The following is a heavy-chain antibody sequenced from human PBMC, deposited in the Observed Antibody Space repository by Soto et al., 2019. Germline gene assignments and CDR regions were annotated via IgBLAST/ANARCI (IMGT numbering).Heavy chain of an antibody. V-gene: IGHV4-30-2*01. CDR3: AIGITMVRGVIIQYIQH. J-gene: IGHJ1*01. CDR1: GGSISSGDYS. CDR2: IYYGGST. Sequence: SETLSLTCAVSGGSISSGDYSWNWIRQPPGKGLEWIGYIYYGGSTYYNPSLQSRVTMSVDRSRNQFSLKLNSVTAADTAVYYCAIGITMVRGVIIQYIQHWGQGTLVTVSS. D-gene: IGHD3-10*01.